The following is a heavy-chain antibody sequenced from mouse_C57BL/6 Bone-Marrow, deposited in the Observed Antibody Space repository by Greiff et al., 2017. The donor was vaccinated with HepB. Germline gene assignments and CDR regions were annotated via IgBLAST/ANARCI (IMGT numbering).Heavy chain of an antibody. J-gene: IGHJ3*01. D-gene: IGHD2-3*01. Sequence: QVQLQQSGAELVKPGASVKLSCKASGYTFTSYWMHWVKQRPGQGLEWIGMIHPNSGSTNYNEKFKSKATLTVDKSSSTAYMQLSSLTSEDSAVYYCAKEVDDRFAYWGQGTLVTVSA. CDR2: IHPNSGST. V-gene: IGHV1-64*01. CDR3: AKEVDDRFAY. CDR1: GYTFTSYW.